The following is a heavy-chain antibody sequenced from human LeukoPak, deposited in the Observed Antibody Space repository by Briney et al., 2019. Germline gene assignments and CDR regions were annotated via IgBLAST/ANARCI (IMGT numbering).Heavy chain of an antibody. CDR1: GYTFTSYA. CDR3: AREGTKYCSGGSCYHDY. J-gene: IGHJ4*02. Sequence: ASVKVSCKASGYTFTSYAMSWVRQAPGQGLEWMGWINTNTGNPTYAQGFTGRFVFSLDTSVSTAYLRISSLKAEDTAVYYCAREGTKYCSGGSCYHDYWGQGTLVTVSS. V-gene: IGHV7-4-1*02. CDR2: INTNTGNP. D-gene: IGHD2-15*01.